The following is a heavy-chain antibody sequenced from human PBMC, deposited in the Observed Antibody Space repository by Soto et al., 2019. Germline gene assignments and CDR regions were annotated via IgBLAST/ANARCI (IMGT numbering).Heavy chain of an antibody. Sequence: QVQLVQSGAEVKKPGASVKVSCKASGYTFTSYYMHWVRQAPGQGLEWMGIINPSGGSTSYAQKFQGRVTMTRDTSTSTVYMELSSLRSEDTAVYYCAREAPRLTDIVVGSGSYYPWGQGTLVTVSS. CDR2: INPSGGST. V-gene: IGHV1-46*01. J-gene: IGHJ5*02. D-gene: IGHD1-26*01. CDR3: AREAPRLTDIVVGSGSYYP. CDR1: GYTFTSYY.